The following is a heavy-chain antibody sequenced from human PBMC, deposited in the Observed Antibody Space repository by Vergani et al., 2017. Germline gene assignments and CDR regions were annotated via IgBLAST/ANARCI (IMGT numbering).Heavy chain of an antibody. CDR1: GFSFNSYW. V-gene: IGHV3-74*03. CDR2: IKSDGSIT. J-gene: IGHJ4*02. CDR3: TTADYDYVWGSYRSQDY. Sequence: DVHLAESGGGFFQPGGSLRLSCSASGFSFNSYWMHWVRQVPGKGLLWVSRIKSDGSITAYADSVKGRFTISRDNAQNTLYLQMNSLKTEDTAVYYCTTADYDYVWGSYRSQDYWGQGTLVTVSS. D-gene: IGHD3-16*02.